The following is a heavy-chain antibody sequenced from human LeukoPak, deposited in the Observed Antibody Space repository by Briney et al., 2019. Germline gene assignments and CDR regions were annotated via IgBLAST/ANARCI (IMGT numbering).Heavy chain of an antibody. Sequence: SETLSLTCAVSGYSISSCYYWGWIRQPPGKGLEWIGSIYHSGSTYYNPSLKSRVTISVDTSKDQFSLKLSSVTAADTAVYYCARQDGYCSSTSCYIFAFDIWGQGTMIAVCS. CDR1: GYSISSCYY. D-gene: IGHD2-2*02. CDR3: ARQDGYCSSTSCYIFAFDI. V-gene: IGHV4-38-2*01. CDR2: IYHSGST. J-gene: IGHJ3*02.